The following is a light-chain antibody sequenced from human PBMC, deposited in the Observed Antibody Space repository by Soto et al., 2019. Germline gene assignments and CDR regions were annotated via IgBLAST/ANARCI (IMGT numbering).Light chain of an antibody. CDR1: QNIRNL. J-gene: IGKJ5*01. V-gene: IGKV1-5*01. CDR2: DAS. Sequence: DIQLTQSPSTLSAAVGDSVTITCRASQNIRNLLAWYQQKPGKAPKPLIFDASTLKAGVPSRFGGSGSGAEFNFTITGLQADVFASYCCQQYYTYSTFGEGTRLDIK. CDR3: QQYYTYST.